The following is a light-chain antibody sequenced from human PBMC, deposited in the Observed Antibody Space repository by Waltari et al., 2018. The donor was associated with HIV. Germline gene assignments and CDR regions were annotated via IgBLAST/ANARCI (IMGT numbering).Light chain of an antibody. Sequence: EIVLTQSPATLSLSPGEGATLSCRASQSVGSQLAWYQQKPGQAPRLLIYDAANRATGLPARFSGSGSGTDFTLTISSLEPEDFAVYYCQQRSDWPLTFGGGTKVEIK. V-gene: IGKV3-11*01. CDR3: QQRSDWPLT. CDR1: QSVGSQ. CDR2: DAA. J-gene: IGKJ4*01.